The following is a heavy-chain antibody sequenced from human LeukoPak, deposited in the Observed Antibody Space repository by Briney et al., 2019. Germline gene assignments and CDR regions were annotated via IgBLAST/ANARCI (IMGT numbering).Heavy chain of an antibody. CDR2: INTDGSST. CDR1: GFPLSAYW. V-gene: IGHV3-74*01. Sequence: GGSLRLSCAASGFPLSAYWMHWVRQAPGMGLVWVSRINTDGSSTNYADSVKGRFTISRDNAKNTLYLQMNSLRAEDTAVYYCTRGLQGIDYWGQGTLVTVSS. J-gene: IGHJ4*02. CDR3: TRGLQGIDY. D-gene: IGHD4-11*01.